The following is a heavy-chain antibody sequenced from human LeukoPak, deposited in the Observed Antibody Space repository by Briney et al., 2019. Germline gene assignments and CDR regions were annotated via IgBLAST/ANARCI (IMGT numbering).Heavy chain of an antibody. D-gene: IGHD3-3*01. V-gene: IGHV1-3*03. J-gene: IGHJ6*03. CDR1: GYTFTTYT. CDR2: INAGSGNT. CDR3: ARARYETRIWPKSRYDYYHYMDV. Sequence: ASVEVSFKASGYTFTTYTIHWVRQAPGQRLEWMGWINAGSGNTKYSQEFQDRVTITRDTSASTAYMELSSLRSEDMAVYYCARARYETRIWPKSRYDYYHYMDVWGKGTTVTVSS.